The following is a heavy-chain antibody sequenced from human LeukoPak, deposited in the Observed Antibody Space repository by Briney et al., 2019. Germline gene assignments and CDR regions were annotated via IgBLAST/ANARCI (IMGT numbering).Heavy chain of an antibody. D-gene: IGHD6-19*01. CDR3: ARAGFSLPVALQR. Sequence: ASVKVSCKASGFTFTSSAMQWVRQARGQRLEWIGWIVVGSGNTNYAQKFQGRVTITADKSTSTAYMELSSLRSEDTAVYYCARAGFSLPVALQRWGQGTLVTVSS. V-gene: IGHV1-58*02. CDR2: IVVGSGNT. CDR1: GFTFTSSA. J-gene: IGHJ4*02.